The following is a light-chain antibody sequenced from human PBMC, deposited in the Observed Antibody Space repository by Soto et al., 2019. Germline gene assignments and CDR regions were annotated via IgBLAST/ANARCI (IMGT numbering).Light chain of an antibody. CDR2: DAS. CDR1: QSIRSW. V-gene: IGKV1-5*01. J-gene: IGKJ1*01. Sequence: DIQMTQSPSTLSASVGDRVTITCRASQSIRSWLAWYQQKPGKAPQLLIYDASILESGVPSRFSGSGSGTEFTLTISSLQPDDFATYYCQQYDSFSKTFGRGTKVEVK. CDR3: QQYDSFSKT.